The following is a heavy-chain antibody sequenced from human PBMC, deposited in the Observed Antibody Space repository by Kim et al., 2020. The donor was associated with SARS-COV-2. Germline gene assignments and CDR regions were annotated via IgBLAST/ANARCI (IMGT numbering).Heavy chain of an antibody. V-gene: IGHV3-11*01. CDR1: GFSFSDYY. CDR3: VREPNY. J-gene: IGHJ4*02. Sequence: GGSLRLSCAASGFSFSDYYMSWIRQAPGKGLEWVAYINSDGSSIKYADSVNGRFTVSRDNAKKSLSLQMNSLTPEDTAVYYCVREPNYCGQGTLGTVSS. CDR2: INSDGSSI.